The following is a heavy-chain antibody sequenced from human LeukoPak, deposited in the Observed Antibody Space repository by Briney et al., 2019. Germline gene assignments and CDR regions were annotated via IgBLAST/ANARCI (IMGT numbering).Heavy chain of an antibody. CDR2: IYYSGST. CDR3: ARESHWNYVDY. V-gene: IGHV4-31*03. CDR1: GGSISSGGYY. Sequence: SQTLSLTCTVSGGSISSGGYYWSWIRQHPGKGLEWIGYIYYSGSTHYNPSLKSRITMSVDTSKNQFSLKLSSVTAADTAVYYCARESHWNYVDYWGQGTLVTVSS. D-gene: IGHD1-1*01. J-gene: IGHJ4*02.